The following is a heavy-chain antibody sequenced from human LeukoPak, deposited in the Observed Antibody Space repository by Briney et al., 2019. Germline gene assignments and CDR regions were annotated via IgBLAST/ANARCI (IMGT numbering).Heavy chain of an antibody. D-gene: IGHD5-24*01. CDR1: GFSISTNDYH. CDR2: ISYTGST. J-gene: IGHJ6*02. Sequence: PSETLSLTCTVSGFSISTNDYHWGWIRQPPGKGLEWIGAISYTGSTYYNPSLKSRVTISVDTSKSQFSLWLRSVTAADTSVYYRARFFGRSMAASDPYGMDVWGPGATVTVSS. V-gene: IGHV4-39*01. CDR3: ARFFGRSMAASDPYGMDV.